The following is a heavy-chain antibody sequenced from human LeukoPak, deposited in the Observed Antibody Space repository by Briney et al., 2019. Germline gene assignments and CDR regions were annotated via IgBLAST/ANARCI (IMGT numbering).Heavy chain of an antibody. V-gene: IGHV4-61*01. CDR2: IYYSGST. CDR3: TRGPAVDYGDYTPFDY. Sequence: SETLSLTCTVSGYSISSGYYWGWIQQPPGKGLEWIGYIYYSGSTNYNPSLKSRVTISVDTSKDQFSLKLSSVTAADTAVYYCTRGPAVDYGDYTPFDYWGQGTLVTVSS. J-gene: IGHJ4*02. CDR1: GYSISSGYY. D-gene: IGHD4-17*01.